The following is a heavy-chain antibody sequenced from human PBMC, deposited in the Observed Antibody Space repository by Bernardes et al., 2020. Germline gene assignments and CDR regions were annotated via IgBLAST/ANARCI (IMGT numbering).Heavy chain of an antibody. J-gene: IGHJ4*02. D-gene: IGHD2-2*01. CDR3: VRDVTSADDY. Sequence: SETLSLTCAVYGGSFSGYYWSWIRQPPGKGLEWIGEINHSGSTNYNPSLKSRVTISVDTSKNQFSLKLSSVTAADTAVYYCVRDVTSADDYWGQGTLVTVSS. CDR2: INHSGST. CDR1: GGSFSGYY. V-gene: IGHV4-34*01.